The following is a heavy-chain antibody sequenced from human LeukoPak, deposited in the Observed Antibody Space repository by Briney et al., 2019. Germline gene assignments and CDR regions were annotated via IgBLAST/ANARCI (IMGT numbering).Heavy chain of an antibody. V-gene: IGHV3-53*01. D-gene: IGHD4-17*01. CDR2: IYSGGST. CDR3: AKDYGDSKYYFDY. Sequence: GGSLRLSCAASGFTVSSNYMSWVRQAPGKGLEWVSVIYSGGSTYYADSVKGRFTISRDNSKNTLYLQMNSLRAEDTAVYYCAKDYGDSKYYFDYWGQGTLVTVSS. CDR1: GFTVSSNY. J-gene: IGHJ4*02.